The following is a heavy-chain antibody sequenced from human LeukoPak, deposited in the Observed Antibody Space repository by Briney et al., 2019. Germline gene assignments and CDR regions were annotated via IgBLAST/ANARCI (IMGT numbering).Heavy chain of an antibody. V-gene: IGHV4-59*01. D-gene: IGHD3-3*02. J-gene: IGHJ4*02. CDR1: GGSISSYY. CDR2: IYYSGST. Sequence: SETLSLTCTVSGGSISSYYWSWIRQPPGKGLEWIGYIYYSGSTNYNPSLKSRVTISVDTSKNQFSLKLSSVTAADTAVCYCARGHFYFDYWGQGTLVTVSS. CDR3: ARGHFYFDY.